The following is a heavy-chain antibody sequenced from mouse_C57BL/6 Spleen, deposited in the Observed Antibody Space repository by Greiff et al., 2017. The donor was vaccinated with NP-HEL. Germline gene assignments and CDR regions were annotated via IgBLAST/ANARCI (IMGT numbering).Heavy chain of an antibody. V-gene: IGHV6-3*01. D-gene: IGHD2-1*01. CDR1: GFTFSNYW. Sequence: EVKLVESGGGLVQPGGSMKLSCVASGFTFSNYWMNWVRQSPEKGLEWVAQIRLKSDNYATHYAESVKGRFTISRDDSKSSVYLQMNNLRAEDTGIYYCTIYYGNYVPFAYWGQGTLVTVSA. CDR2: IRLKSDNYAT. J-gene: IGHJ3*01. CDR3: TIYYGNYVPFAY.